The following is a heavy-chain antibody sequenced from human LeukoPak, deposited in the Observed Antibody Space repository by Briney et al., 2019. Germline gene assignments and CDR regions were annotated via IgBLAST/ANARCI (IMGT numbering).Heavy chain of an antibody. Sequence: SETLSLTCTVSGYSISSGYYWGWIRQPPGKGLEWIGSIYHSGSTYYNPSLKSRVTISVDTSKNQFSLKLSSVTAADTSVYYCARAHGSWYKRHTYYYYHMDVWGKGTTVTVSS. CDR1: GYSISSGYY. D-gene: IGHD6-13*01. CDR3: ARAHGSWYKRHTYYYYHMDV. CDR2: IYHSGST. V-gene: IGHV4-38-2*02. J-gene: IGHJ6*03.